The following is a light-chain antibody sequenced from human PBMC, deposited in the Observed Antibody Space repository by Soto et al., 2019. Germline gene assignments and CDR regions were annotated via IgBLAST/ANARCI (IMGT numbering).Light chain of an antibody. J-gene: IGKJ1*01. CDR2: GTS. V-gene: IGKV3-20*01. CDR1: QSVSSTY. Sequence: IVLTKSPETRAWYEGTSATLPCRSSQSVSSTYLGWYQQQPGQPPRLLMSGTSNRATGTPDRFSGSGSGTDFTLTMGSVVPEDFAVYYCQQYGSPPISFGQGTKVDIK. CDR3: QQYGSPPIS.